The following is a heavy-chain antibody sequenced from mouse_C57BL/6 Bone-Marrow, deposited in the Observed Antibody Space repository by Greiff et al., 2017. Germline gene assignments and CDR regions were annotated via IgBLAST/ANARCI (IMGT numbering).Heavy chain of an antibody. V-gene: IGHV14-4*01. CDR1: GFNIKDDY. CDR2: IDPENGDT. D-gene: IGHD1-3*01. Sequence: VQLQQSGAELVRPGASVKLSCTASGFNIKDDYMHWVKQRPEQGLEWIGWIDPENGDTEYDSKFQGTATITAATSSNTASLPLSSLTSEDTAVYYCTTYKTSDYWGQGTTLTVSS. J-gene: IGHJ2*01. CDR3: TTYKTSDY.